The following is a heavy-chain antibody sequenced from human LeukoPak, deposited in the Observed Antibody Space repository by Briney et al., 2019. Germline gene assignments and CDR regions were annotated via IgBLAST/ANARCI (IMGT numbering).Heavy chain of an antibody. CDR3: ARDEGLQLVDY. V-gene: IGHV1-2*02. CDR2: INPNSGGT. Sequence: GASVKVSCKASGYTFTGYYMHWLRQAPGQGLEWMGWINPNSGGTNYAQKFQGKVTMTRDTSISTAYMELSRLRSDNTAVYYCARDEGLQLVDYWGQGTLVTVSS. CDR1: GYTFTGYY. J-gene: IGHJ4*02. D-gene: IGHD6-6*01.